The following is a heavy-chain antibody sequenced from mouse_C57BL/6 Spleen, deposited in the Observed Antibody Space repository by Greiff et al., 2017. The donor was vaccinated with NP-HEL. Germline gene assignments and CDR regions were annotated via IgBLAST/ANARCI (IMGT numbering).Heavy chain of an antibody. Sequence: EVQLVESGGGLVKPGGSLKLSCAASGFTFSSYAMSWVRQTPEKRLEWVATISDGGSYTYYPDNVKGRFSISRDNAKNNLYLQMSHLKSEDTAMYYCAREFITTVGGYAMDYWGQGTSVTVSS. V-gene: IGHV5-4*01. J-gene: IGHJ4*01. CDR2: ISDGGSYT. CDR1: GFTFSSYA. CDR3: AREFITTVGGYAMDY. D-gene: IGHD1-1*01.